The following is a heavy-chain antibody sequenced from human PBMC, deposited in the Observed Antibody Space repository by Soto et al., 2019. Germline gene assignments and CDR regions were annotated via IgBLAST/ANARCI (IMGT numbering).Heavy chain of an antibody. D-gene: IGHD4-17*01. CDR3: ARGSDDYGDYVLDY. Sequence: KPSETLSLTCTVSGGSISSYYWSWIRQPPGKGLEWIGYIYYSGSTNYNPSLKSRVTISVDTSKNQFSLKLSSVTAADTAVYYCARGSDDYGDYVLDYWGQGTLVTVAS. J-gene: IGHJ4*02. CDR2: IYYSGST. V-gene: IGHV4-59*08. CDR1: GGSISSYY.